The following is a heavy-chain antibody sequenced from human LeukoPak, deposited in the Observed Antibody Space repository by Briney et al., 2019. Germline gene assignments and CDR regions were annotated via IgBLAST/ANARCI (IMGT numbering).Heavy chain of an antibody. J-gene: IGHJ4*02. CDR2: INHSGST. CDR1: GGSFSGYY. Sequence: SETLSLTCAVYGGSFSGYYWSWIRQPPGKGLVWIGEINHSGSTNYNPSLKSRVTISVDTSKNQFSLKLSSVTAADTAVYYCASGRFGETTKPYYFDYWGQGTLVTVSS. V-gene: IGHV4-34*01. CDR3: ASGRFGETTKPYYFDY. D-gene: IGHD3-10*01.